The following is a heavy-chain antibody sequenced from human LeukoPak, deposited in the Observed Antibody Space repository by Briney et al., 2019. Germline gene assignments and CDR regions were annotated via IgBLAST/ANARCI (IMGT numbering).Heavy chain of an antibody. CDR2: IHHSGST. CDR1: GYSISSGYY. D-gene: IGHD6-19*01. Sequence: SETLSLTCIVSGYSISSGYYWGWIRPPPGKGLEWIGNIHHSGSTYYNPSLKSRVTISVDTSKNQLSLKLSSVTAADTAVYYCARVAAGIGFFQHWGQGTLVTVSS. CDR3: ARVAAGIGFFQH. V-gene: IGHV4-38-2*02. J-gene: IGHJ1*01.